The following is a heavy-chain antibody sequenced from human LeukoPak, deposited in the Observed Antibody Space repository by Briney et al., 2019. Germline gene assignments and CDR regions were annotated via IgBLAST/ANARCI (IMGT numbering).Heavy chain of an antibody. CDR3: GGKSSRAFDI. CDR1: GVPISGYY. D-gene: IGHD4-23*01. Sequence: PSETLSLTCTVSGVPISGYYWSWIRQPPGKGLEWIGYIYYSGSTNYNPSLKSRVTISVDTYKNQFYLQLSSVPAEDTAVYYSGGKSSRAFDIWGQGTMVTVSS. J-gene: IGHJ3*02. V-gene: IGHV4-59*03. CDR2: IYYSGST.